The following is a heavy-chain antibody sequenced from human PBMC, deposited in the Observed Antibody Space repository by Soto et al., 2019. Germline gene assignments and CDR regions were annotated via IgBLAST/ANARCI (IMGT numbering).Heavy chain of an antibody. V-gene: IGHV1-46*01. CDR1: GYTFTSYY. CDR3: ARVPPTLYYGMDV. Sequence: QVQLVQSGAEVKKPGASVKVSCKASGYTFTSYYMHWVRQAPGQGLEWMGIINPSGGSTSYAQKFQGRVNMTRDTSTSTVYMELSSLRSEDTAVYYCARVPPTLYYGMDVWGQGTTVTVSS. CDR2: INPSGGST. J-gene: IGHJ6*02.